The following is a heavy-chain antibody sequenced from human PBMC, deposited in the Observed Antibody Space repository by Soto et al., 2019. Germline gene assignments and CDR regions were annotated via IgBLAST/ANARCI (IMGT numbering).Heavy chain of an antibody. V-gene: IGHV3-7*01. D-gene: IGHD3-9*01. CDR3: ARDVYDILTGYGPGGMDV. J-gene: IGHJ6*02. Sequence: GSLRLSCAASGFTFSSYWMSWVRQAPGKGLEWVANIKQDGSEKYYVDSVKGRFTISRDNAKNSLYLQMNSLRAEDTAVYYCARDVYDILTGYGPGGMDVWGQGTTVTVSS. CDR1: GFTFSSYW. CDR2: IKQDGSEK.